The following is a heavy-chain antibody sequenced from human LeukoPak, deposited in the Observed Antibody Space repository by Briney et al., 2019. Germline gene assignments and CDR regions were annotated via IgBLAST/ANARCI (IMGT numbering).Heavy chain of an antibody. Sequence: PGRSLRLSCAASGFSFSSYGMHWVRQAPGKGLEWVAVISYDGSNKYYADSVKGRFTISRDNSKNTLYLQMNSLRAEDTAVYYCAKDLFYVDTVDGYGMDVWGQGTTVTVSS. V-gene: IGHV3-30*18. CDR2: ISYDGSNK. CDR1: GFSFSSYG. CDR3: AKDLFYVDTVDGYGMDV. D-gene: IGHD5-12*01. J-gene: IGHJ6*02.